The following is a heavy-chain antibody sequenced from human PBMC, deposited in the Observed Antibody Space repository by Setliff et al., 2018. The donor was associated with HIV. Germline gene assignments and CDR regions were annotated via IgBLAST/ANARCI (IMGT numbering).Heavy chain of an antibody. CDR1: GFTFGSYW. J-gene: IGHJ4*02. V-gene: IGHV3-74*01. CDR3: VRGSGYYYFDN. D-gene: IGHD3-22*01. Sequence: GGSLRLSCAASGFTFGSYWMHWVRQAPGKGLVWVFGMNTDGSSTRYADSVKGRFTTSRDNAKNMLYLQMNSLSADDTAVYYCVRGSGYYYFDNWGQGALVTVSS. CDR2: MNTDGSST.